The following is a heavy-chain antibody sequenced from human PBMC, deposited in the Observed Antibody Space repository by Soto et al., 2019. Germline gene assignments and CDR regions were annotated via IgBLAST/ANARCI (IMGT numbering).Heavy chain of an antibody. CDR3: ARSPGRAGIIVFAY. D-gene: IGHD3-16*02. CDR1: GCTFRNYG. J-gene: IGHJ4*02. CDR2: TSFDSFYY. Sequence: PAGSLRLSCAGSGCTFRNYGMQWVRQAPGKGLEWMALTSFDSFYYYYGTSEEGRFTSSRDNSKDTPYLQMDRLRPEDSAMYFCARSPGRAGIIVFAYWGQGILVTVSS. V-gene: IGHV3-30*03.